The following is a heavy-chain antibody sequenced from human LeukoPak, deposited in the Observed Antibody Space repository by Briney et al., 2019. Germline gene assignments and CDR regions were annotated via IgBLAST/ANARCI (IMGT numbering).Heavy chain of an antibody. J-gene: IGHJ4*02. Sequence: GGSLRLSCAASGFTFSSYWMSWVRQAPGKGLEWVANIKQDGSEKYYVDSVKGRFTISRDNAKNSLYLQVNSLRAEDTAVYYCARDPPNYDFWSGYFGYWGQGTLVTVSS. CDR3: ARDPPNYDFWSGYFGY. CDR1: GFTFSSYW. D-gene: IGHD3-3*01. V-gene: IGHV3-7*01. CDR2: IKQDGSEK.